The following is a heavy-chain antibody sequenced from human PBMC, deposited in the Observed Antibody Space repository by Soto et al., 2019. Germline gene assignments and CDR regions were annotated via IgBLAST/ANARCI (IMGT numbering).Heavy chain of an antibody. CDR1: GYTFTSYD. CDR2: MNPNSGNT. J-gene: IGHJ6*02. V-gene: IGHV1-8*01. Sequence: QVQLVQSGAEVKKPGASVKVSCKASGYTFTSYDINWVRQATGQGLEWMGWMNPNSGNTGYAQKFQGRVTMPRNTAISTAYMELSRLRSEDTAVYYCGRSGCISTSCYWGYYYYGMDVWGQGTTVTVSS. D-gene: IGHD2-2*01. CDR3: GRSGCISTSCYWGYYYYGMDV.